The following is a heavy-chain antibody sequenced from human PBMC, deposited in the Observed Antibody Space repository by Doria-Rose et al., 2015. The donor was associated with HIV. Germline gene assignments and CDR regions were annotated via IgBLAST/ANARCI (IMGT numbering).Heavy chain of an antibody. Sequence: QVQLVQSGPVLVKPTETLTPTCTVSGVSLSSPGMGVGWIRQPPGKALEWLANIFSDDERSYKTSLKSRLTISRGTSKSQVVLTMTDMDPVDTATYYCARIKSSRWYHKYYFDFWGQGTLVIVSA. CDR3: ARIKSSRWYHKYYFDF. D-gene: IGHD6-13*01. J-gene: IGHJ4*02. V-gene: IGHV2-26*01. CDR2: IFSDDER. CDR1: GVSLSSPGMG.